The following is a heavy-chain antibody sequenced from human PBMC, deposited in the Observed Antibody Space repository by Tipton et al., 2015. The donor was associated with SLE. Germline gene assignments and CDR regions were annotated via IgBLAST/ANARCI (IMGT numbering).Heavy chain of an antibody. Sequence: TLSLTCTVSGGSISSHYWSWIRQPPGKGLEWIGYIYYSGSTNYNPSLKSRVTISVDTSNNQFSLKLSSVTAADTAVYYCARGLGTGTKSWGQGTLVTVSS. CDR3: ARGLGTGTKS. CDR2: IYYSGST. J-gene: IGHJ5*02. D-gene: IGHD1-7*01. CDR1: GGSISSHY. V-gene: IGHV4-59*11.